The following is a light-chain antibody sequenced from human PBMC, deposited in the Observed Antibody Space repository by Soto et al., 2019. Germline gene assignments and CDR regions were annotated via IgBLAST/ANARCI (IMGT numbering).Light chain of an antibody. V-gene: IGKV3-20*01. Sequence: EIVLTQSPGTLSLSPGERATLSCRASQSISSTFLAWYQHKPGQAPGVLIYGASRRATGIPDRFSGSGSGTDFTLTISRLEPEDFAVYYCEQYGSSWTFGQGTKVEMK. CDR3: EQYGSSWT. CDR2: GAS. J-gene: IGKJ1*01. CDR1: QSISSTF.